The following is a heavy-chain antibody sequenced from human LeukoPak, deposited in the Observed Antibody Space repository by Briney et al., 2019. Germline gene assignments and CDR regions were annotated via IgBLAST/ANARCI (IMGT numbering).Heavy chain of an antibody. D-gene: IGHD4-11*01. Sequence: GGSLRLSCAASEFSVGSNYMTWVRQAPGKGLEWVSSISSSSSYIYYADSVKGRFTISRDNAKNSLYLQMNSLRAEDTAVYYCARDTVLANWFDPWGQGTLVTVSS. CDR3: ARDTVLANWFDP. V-gene: IGHV3-21*01. CDR2: ISSSSSYI. CDR1: EFSVGSNY. J-gene: IGHJ5*02.